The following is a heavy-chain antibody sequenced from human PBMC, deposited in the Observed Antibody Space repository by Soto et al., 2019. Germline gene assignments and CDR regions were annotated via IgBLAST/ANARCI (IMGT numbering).Heavy chain of an antibody. CDR3: ARYRTYYYDSSGSYYYYGMDG. V-gene: IGHV3-11*01. D-gene: IGHD3-22*01. J-gene: IGHJ6*02. CDR1: GFTFSDYY. CDR2: ISSSGGSI. Sequence: GGSLRLSCAASGFTFSDYYMSWIRQAPGKGLEWVSYISSSGGSIYYADSVKGRFTISRDNAKNSRYLQMNSLRAEDTAVYYCARYRTYYYDSSGSYYYYGMDGWGQGTTVTVSS.